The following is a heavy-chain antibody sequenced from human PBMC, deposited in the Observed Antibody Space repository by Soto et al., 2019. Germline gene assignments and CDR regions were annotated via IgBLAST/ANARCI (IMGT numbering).Heavy chain of an antibody. CDR2: MNPNSGNT. V-gene: IGHV1-8*01. J-gene: IGHJ6*02. CDR1: GYTFTSYD. CDR3: ARRGLSSLSTFRYYYYGMDV. D-gene: IGHD6-6*01. Sequence: RASVKVSCKASGYTFTSYDINWVRQATGQGLEWMGWMNPNSGNTGYAQKFQGRVTMTRNTSISTAYMELSSLRSEDTAVYYCARRGLSSLSTFRYYYYGMDVWGQGTTVPVSS.